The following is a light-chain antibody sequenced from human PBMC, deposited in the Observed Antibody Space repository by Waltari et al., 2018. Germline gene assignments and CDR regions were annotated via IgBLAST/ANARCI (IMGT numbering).Light chain of an antibody. V-gene: IGKV3-11*01. J-gene: IGKJ2*01. CDR3: QLRSNRPPYS. CDR1: QSVGRS. CDR2: DAS. Sequence: ESVLTQSPANLSLSPGQRATLSCRASQSVGRSLGWYQQKLGQAPRLLILDASNRATGVPARFSGSGSGIEFTLTISRLEPDDFAVYYCQLRSNRPPYSFGQGTKLEMK.